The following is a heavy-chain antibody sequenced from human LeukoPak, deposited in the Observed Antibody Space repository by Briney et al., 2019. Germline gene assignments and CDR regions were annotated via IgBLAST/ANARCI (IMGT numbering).Heavy chain of an antibody. D-gene: IGHD3-16*01. J-gene: IGHJ6*03. Sequence: GGSLRLSCEASGFTFSSYGMHWVRQAPGKGLEWVAVISYDGSNKYYADSAKGRFTISRDNSKNTLYLQMNSLRADDTALYYCAKVQVRYVVYYMDVWGKGTTVTVSS. CDR3: AKVQVRYVVYYMDV. CDR1: GFTFSSYG. V-gene: IGHV3-30*18. CDR2: ISYDGSNK.